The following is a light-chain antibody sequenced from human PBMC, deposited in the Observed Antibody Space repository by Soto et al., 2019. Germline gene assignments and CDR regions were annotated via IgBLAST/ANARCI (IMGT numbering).Light chain of an antibody. V-gene: IGKV3-15*01. Sequence: EVLMTQSPATLSVSPGESATLSCRASQSVSDRLAWYQQKPGQAPRLLIYAASTRAAGIPGRFSGSGSGTDFTLTISSLQSEDLAVYYCQQYDDCPPCTFGQGTKLE. CDR3: QQYDDCPPCT. J-gene: IGKJ2*02. CDR1: QSVSDR. CDR2: AAS.